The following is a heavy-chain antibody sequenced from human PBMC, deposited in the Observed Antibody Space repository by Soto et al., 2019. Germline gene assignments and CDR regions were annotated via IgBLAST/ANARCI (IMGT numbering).Heavy chain of an antibody. V-gene: IGHV3-23*01. Sequence: EVQLLESGGTSVQSGGSLTLSCAASGFRLTTYDMSWVRQAPGKGLEWVSNISASGATTLYADSVKGRFTVHREDSRNTMSLERNGLRVDYSALYFCAKTAAEVAVDVYPSVFAPWGHEPLVTGSS. CDR2: ISASGATT. J-gene: IGHJ5*02. CDR3: AKTAAEVAVDVYPSVFAP. D-gene: IGHD6-25*01. CDR1: GFRLTTYD.